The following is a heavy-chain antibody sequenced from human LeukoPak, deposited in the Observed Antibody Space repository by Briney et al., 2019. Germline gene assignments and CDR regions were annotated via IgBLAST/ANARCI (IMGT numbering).Heavy chain of an antibody. J-gene: IGHJ4*02. D-gene: IGHD2-2*01. CDR2: ISGNNDNP. V-gene: IGHV1-18*01. CDR3: ARDGTSTDDY. Sequence: VASVKVSCKASGYAFSNFGISWVRQAPGQGLEWMGWISGNNDNPNYGQKFQGRLTVTTDSSTSTAYMEVRNLRSDDTAVYYCARDGTSTDDYWGQGTLVTVSS. CDR1: GYAFSNFG.